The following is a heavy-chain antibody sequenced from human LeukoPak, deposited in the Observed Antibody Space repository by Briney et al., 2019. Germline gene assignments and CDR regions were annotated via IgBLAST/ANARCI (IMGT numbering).Heavy chain of an antibody. D-gene: IGHD3-22*01. Sequence: GGSLILSCTGFGFTFRDYAVSWVRQAPGKGLECIGFIRSKVYGGTTEYAASVKGRFTISRDDSKSIAYLQMNSLKTEDTAVYYCTRDPYYFDSSGYYHHAFDIWGQGTMVAVSS. V-gene: IGHV3-49*04. CDR1: GFTFRDYA. CDR2: IRSKVYGGTT. CDR3: TRDPYYFDSSGYYHHAFDI. J-gene: IGHJ3*02.